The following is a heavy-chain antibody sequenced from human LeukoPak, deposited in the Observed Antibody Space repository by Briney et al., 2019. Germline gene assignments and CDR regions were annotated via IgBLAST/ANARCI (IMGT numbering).Heavy chain of an antibody. D-gene: IGHD3-9*01. V-gene: IGHV4-34*01. CDR1: GGSSTGYY. J-gene: IGHJ4*02. CDR3: ARGNILTGYCFDF. CDR2: IHYTGAT. Sequence: SETLSLTCAVYGGSSTGYYWSWIRQTPGRGLEWVGEIHYTGATSYNPSLKSRATISTDTSKDQFSLRLSSVTAADTPLYYCARGNILTGYCFDFWGQGALLTVSS.